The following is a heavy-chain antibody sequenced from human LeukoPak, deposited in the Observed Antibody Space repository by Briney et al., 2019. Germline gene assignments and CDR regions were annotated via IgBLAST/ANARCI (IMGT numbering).Heavy chain of an antibody. CDR1: GGSISSGGYS. D-gene: IGHD2-2*01. V-gene: IGHV4-30-2*01. J-gene: IGHJ3*02. CDR3: AGARGNRNQLLSWPFDI. Sequence: PSQTLSLTCAVSGGSISSGGYSWSWIRQPPGKGLEWIGYIYHSGSTYYNPSLKSRVTISVDRSKNQFSLKLSSVTAADTAVYYCAGARGNRNQLLSWPFDIWGQGTMVTVSS. CDR2: IYHSGST.